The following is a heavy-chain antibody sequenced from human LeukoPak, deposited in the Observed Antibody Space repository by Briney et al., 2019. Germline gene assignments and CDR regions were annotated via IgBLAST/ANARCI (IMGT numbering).Heavy chain of an antibody. CDR1: GFTFSDYA. J-gene: IGHJ4*02. D-gene: IGHD5-18*01. CDR2: ISKDGSDK. V-gene: IGHV3-30-3*01. CDR3: ARATTIQLWLRVGY. Sequence: GRSLRLSCAASGFTFSDYAMHWVRQAPGKGLEWVAVISKDGSDKYYADSVKGRFTISRDNSKNTLYLQMNSLRAEDTAVYYCARATTIQLWLRVGYWGQGTLVTVSS.